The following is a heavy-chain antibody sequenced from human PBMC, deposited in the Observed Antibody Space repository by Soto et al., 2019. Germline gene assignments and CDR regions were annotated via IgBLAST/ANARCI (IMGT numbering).Heavy chain of an antibody. Sequence: QVQLQESGPGLVKPSDTLSRTCSVSGGSVSSHLYYWGWIRQPPGNGLEWIANVYYNGSTNYNPSLKSRVTISLDTSKNQFSLKLSSVTAADTAVYYCARVDYGDYPWFDPWGQGTPVTVAS. CDR2: VYYNGST. J-gene: IGHJ5*02. CDR1: GGSVSSHLYY. V-gene: IGHV4-61*01. D-gene: IGHD4-17*01. CDR3: ARVDYGDYPWFDP.